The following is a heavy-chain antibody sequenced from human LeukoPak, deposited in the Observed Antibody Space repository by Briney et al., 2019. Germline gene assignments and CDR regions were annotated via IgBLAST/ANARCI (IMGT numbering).Heavy chain of an antibody. CDR1: GFTFSSYG. V-gene: IGHV3-30*03. Sequence: GRSLRLSCAASGFTFSSYGMHWVRQAPGKGLEWVAVISYDGSNKYYADSVKGRFTISRDNSKNTLYLQMNSLRAGDTAVYFCARKAQGYCSGGSCSAPFYFDYWGQGTLVTVSS. CDR3: ARKAQGYCSGGSCSAPFYFDY. J-gene: IGHJ4*02. CDR2: ISYDGSNK. D-gene: IGHD2-15*01.